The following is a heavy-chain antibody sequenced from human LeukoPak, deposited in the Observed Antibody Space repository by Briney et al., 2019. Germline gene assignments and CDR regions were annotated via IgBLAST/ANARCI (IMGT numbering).Heavy chain of an antibody. CDR2: IKQDGSEK. CDR3: ARDGFNYYDSSGDY. CDR1: GFTFSSHW. D-gene: IGHD3-22*01. V-gene: IGHV3-7*01. Sequence: AGGSLRLSCAASGFTFSSHWMSWVRQAPGKGLEWVANIKQDGSEKYYVDSVKGRFTISRDNAKNSLYLQMNSLRAEDTAVYYCARDGFNYYDSSGDYWGQGTLVTVSS. J-gene: IGHJ4*02.